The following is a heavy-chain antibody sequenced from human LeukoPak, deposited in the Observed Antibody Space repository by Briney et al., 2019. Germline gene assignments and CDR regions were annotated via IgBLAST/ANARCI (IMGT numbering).Heavy chain of an antibody. CDR2: INPNSGGT. D-gene: IGHD6-13*01. CDR3: ARGRGSWYQGNY. CDR1: GYTFTGCY. Sequence: ASVKVSCKASGYTFTGCYMHWVRQAPGQGLEWMGWINPNSGGTNYAQKFQGRVTMTRDTSISTAYMELSRLRSDDTAVYYCARGRGSWYQGNYWGQGTLVAVSS. V-gene: IGHV1-2*02. J-gene: IGHJ4*02.